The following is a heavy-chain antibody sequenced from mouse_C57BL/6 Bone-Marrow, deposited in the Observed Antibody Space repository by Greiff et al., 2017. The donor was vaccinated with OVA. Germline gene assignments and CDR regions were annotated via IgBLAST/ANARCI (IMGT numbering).Heavy chain of an antibody. CDR2: IYPGSGNT. D-gene: IGHD2-3*01. J-gene: IGHJ2*01. CDR1: GYTFTDHY. Sequence: VKLMESGAEVVRPGASVKLSCKASGYTFTDHYINWVKQRPGQGLEWIARIYPGSGNTYYTEKFKGQATLTAEKASNTADMQLSSLTAEDSAVYFCARDDGYFFEYWGQGTTLTVSS. V-gene: IGHV1-76*01. CDR3: ARDDGYFFEY.